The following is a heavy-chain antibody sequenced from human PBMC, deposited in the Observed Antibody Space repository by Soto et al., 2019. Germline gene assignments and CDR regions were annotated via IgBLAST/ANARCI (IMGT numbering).Heavy chain of an antibody. CDR3: GRVVEAATRHTDFDS. D-gene: IGHD2-15*01. V-gene: IGHV4-39*01. CDR2: VYYSGGD. CDR1: GVCLPNSHSF. J-gene: IGHJ5*01. Sequence: SGTLSLTGAVSGVCLPNSHSFWGWVRPPPGKGLEFIANVYYSGGDHYNPSLKSRVTISVDTATNQVSLRMSSVTAADTAVYFCGRVVEAATRHTDFDSWGQGTLVTVSS.